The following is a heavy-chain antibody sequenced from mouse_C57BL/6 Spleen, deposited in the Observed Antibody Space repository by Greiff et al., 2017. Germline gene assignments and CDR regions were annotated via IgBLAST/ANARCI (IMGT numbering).Heavy chain of an antibody. D-gene: IGHD1-1*01. CDR3: ARNYGPDV. V-gene: IGHV1-42*01. J-gene: IGHJ1*03. Sequence: VQLQQSGPELVKPGASVKISCKASGYSFTGYYMNWVKQSPDKSLEWIGEINPSTGGTTYNQKFKAKATLTVDKSSSTAYMQLKSLTSEDSAVYYCARNYGPDVWGTGTTVTVSS. CDR1: GYSFTGYY. CDR2: INPSTGGT.